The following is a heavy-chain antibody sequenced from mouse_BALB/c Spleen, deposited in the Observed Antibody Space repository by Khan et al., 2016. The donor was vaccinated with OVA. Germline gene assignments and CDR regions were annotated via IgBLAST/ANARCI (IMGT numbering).Heavy chain of an antibody. CDR1: GFTFNNYA. CDR3: ARQGGIYDGPFDY. CDR2: VSSGGSYT. Sequence: EVELVESGGGLVKPGGSLKLSCTASGFTFNNYAMSWVRQTPEKRLEWVATVSSGGSYTYYPDSVKGRFTLSSDNAKNTLYLQMSSLKSEDTAMYYCARQGGIYDGPFDYWGQGTTLAVSS. D-gene: IGHD2-3*01. J-gene: IGHJ2*01. V-gene: IGHV5-9-3*01.